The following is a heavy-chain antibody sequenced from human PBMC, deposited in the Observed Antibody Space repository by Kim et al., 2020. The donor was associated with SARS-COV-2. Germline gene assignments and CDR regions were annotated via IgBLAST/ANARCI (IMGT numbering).Heavy chain of an antibody. CDR1: GFTFSSYT. V-gene: IGHV3-21*01. CDR3: ARDPPLFGGVLWFGEAIGDAFDI. D-gene: IGHD3-10*01. CDR2: ISSSSSYI. J-gene: IGHJ3*02. Sequence: GGSLRLSCAASGFTFSSYTMNWVRQAPGKGLEWVSSISSSSSYIYYADSVKGRFTISRDNAKNSLYLQMNSLRAEDTAVYYCARDPPLFGGVLWFGEAIGDAFDIWGQGTMVTVSS.